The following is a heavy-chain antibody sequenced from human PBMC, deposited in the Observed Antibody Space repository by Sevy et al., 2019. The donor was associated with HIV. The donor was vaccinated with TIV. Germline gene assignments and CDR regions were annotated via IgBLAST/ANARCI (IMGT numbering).Heavy chain of an antibody. D-gene: IGHD3-10*01. CDR3: ARDGGRITMVQGVLAYYHGMDV. J-gene: IGHJ6*02. Sequence: GGSLRLSCAASGFTFSIYSMNWVRQAPGKGLEWVSSSSSSSNYIYYADSVKGRFTISRDNAKNSLYLQMNNLRAEDTAVYYCARDGGRITMVQGVLAYYHGMDVWGQGTTVTVSS. CDR2: SSSSSNYI. CDR1: GFTFSIYS. V-gene: IGHV3-21*01.